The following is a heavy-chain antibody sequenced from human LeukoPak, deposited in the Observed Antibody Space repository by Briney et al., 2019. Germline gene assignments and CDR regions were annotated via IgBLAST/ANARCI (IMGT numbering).Heavy chain of an antibody. Sequence: SETLSLTCTVSGASVNDYYWTWIRQTPGKGLEWIGYVHYSGSSDFNPSLKSRVTMSLASTENQLSLKVTSVTAADTAVYYCARGGWSLDFWGQGTLVAVSS. CDR1: GASVNDYY. J-gene: IGHJ4*02. CDR3: ARGGWSLDF. V-gene: IGHV4-59*02. CDR2: VHYSGSS.